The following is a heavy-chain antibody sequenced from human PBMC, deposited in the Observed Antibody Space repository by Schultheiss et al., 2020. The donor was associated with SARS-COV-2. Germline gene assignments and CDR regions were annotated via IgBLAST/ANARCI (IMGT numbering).Heavy chain of an antibody. CDR2: IRSKANSYAT. Sequence: GGSLRLSCAASGFTFSSYAMHWVRQASGKGLEWVGRIRSKANSYATAYAASVKGRFIISRDDSKNTAYLQMNSLKTEDTAVYYCTRLDADYWGQGTLVTVSS. CDR3: TRLDADY. CDR1: GFTFSSYA. J-gene: IGHJ4*02. V-gene: IGHV3-73*01.